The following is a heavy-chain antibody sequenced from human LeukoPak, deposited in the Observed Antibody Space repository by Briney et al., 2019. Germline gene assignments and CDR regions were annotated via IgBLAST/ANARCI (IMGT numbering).Heavy chain of an antibody. CDR1: GFTFSIYA. Sequence: GGSLRLSCAASGFTFSIYAMTWVRQAPGRGLEWVSAISGSGGYTYYAGSVKGRFTISRDNSKNTVYLQINSPRAEDTAVYYCARGYGSDWYVLHWGQGTLVTVSS. CDR3: ARGYGSDWYVLH. V-gene: IGHV3-23*01. CDR2: ISGSGGYT. D-gene: IGHD6-19*01. J-gene: IGHJ4*02.